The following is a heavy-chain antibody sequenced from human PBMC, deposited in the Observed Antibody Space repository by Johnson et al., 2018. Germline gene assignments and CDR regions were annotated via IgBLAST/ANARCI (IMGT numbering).Heavy chain of an antibody. CDR3: ARAPGGAAQIAGGGVYYDGMDV. D-gene: IGHD6-6*01. J-gene: IGHJ6*02. V-gene: IGHV3-23*04. Sequence: VQLVQSGGGLVQPGGSLRLSCAASGFTVSSNYMSWVRQAPGKGLEWVSSISGSGGTTYYSDSVKGRFTIYRDNAKNTLYLQMNSLGDEDTAVYYCARAPGGAAQIAGGGVYYDGMDVGGQGTTVTVSS. CDR1: GFTVSSNY. CDR2: SGSGGTT.